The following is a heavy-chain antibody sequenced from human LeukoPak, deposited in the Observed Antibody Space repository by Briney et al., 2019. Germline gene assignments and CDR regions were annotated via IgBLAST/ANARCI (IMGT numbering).Heavy chain of an antibody. D-gene: IGHD3-10*01. CDR1: GYTFTGYY. Sequence: VASVKVSCKASGYTFTGYYMHWVRQAPGQGLEWMGWINPNSGGTNYAQKFQGRVTMTRDTSISTAYMELSRLRSDDTAVYYCARETYIMVRGVIITNWFDPWGQGTLVTVSS. CDR2: INPNSGGT. J-gene: IGHJ5*02. CDR3: ARETYIMVRGVIITNWFDP. V-gene: IGHV1-2*02.